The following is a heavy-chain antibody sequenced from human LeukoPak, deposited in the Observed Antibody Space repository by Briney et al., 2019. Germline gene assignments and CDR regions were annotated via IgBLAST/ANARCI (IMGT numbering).Heavy chain of an antibody. CDR2: MNPNSGNT. J-gene: IGHJ4*02. CDR1: GYTFTSYD. CDR3: ARIPLVLWFGELFGVTATDY. D-gene: IGHD3-10*01. V-gene: IGHV1-8*01. Sequence: ASVKVSCKASGYTFTSYDINWVRQATGQGLEWMGWMNPNSGNTGYAQEFQGRVTMTRNTSISTAYMELSSLRSEDTAVYYCARIPLVLWFGELFGVTATDYWGQGTLVTVSS.